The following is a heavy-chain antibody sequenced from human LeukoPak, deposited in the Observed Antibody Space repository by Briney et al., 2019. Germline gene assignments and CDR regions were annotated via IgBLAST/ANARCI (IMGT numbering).Heavy chain of an antibody. J-gene: IGHJ1*01. CDR1: GLRFSDYY. D-gene: IGHD2/OR15-2a*01. Sequence: AGGSLRLSCAASGLRFSDYYVSWIRQAPGKGLQWVSYISSGGDIMHYADSVKGRFTSSRDNAKNSGYLEMNSLRAEDTAVYYCATNLIGAGEYFQQWGQGTPVTVSS. CDR2: ISSGGDIM. V-gene: IGHV3-11*01. CDR3: ATNLIGAGEYFQQ.